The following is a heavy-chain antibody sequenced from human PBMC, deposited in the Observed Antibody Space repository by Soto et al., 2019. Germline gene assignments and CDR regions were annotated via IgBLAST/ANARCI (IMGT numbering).Heavy chain of an antibody. CDR1: GFTFSSYA. CDR2: IGGGGVNT. J-gene: IGHJ3*02. Sequence: EVQLLESGGGLVQPGGSLRLSCAASGFTFSSYAMSWVRQAPGKGLEWVSIIGGGGVNTYYADSVKGRFTMSRDNSIKALYLQMSSPRAGDTAVYYCAKGILVKPPGSRALDIWGQGTMVTDSS. D-gene: IGHD2-2*01. CDR3: AKGILVKPPGSRALDI. V-gene: IGHV3-23*01.